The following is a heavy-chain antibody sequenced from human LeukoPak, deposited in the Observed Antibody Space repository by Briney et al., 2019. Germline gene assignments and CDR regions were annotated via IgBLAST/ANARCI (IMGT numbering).Heavy chain of an antibody. CDR1: GGSISSYY. D-gene: IGHD2-2*02. CDR3: AREGIVVPAAIGGISLAHWFDP. J-gene: IGHJ5*02. CDR2: IYTSGST. Sequence: SETLSLTCTVSGGSISSYYWSWIRQPAGKGLEWIGRIYTSGSTNYSPSLKSRVTMSVDTSKNQFSLKLSSVTAADTAVYYCAREGIVVPAAIGGISLAHWFDPWGQGTLVTVSS. V-gene: IGHV4-4*07.